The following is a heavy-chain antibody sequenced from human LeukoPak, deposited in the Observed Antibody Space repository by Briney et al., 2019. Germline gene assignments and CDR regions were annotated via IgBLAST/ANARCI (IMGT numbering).Heavy chain of an antibody. CDR2: IIPIFGTA. D-gene: IGHD3-22*01. Sequence: SVKVSCKASGGTFSSYAISWVRQAPGQGLEWMGGIIPIFGTANYAQEFQGRVTMTTEISTSTAYMELRSLRSDDTAVYYCAREYYDSSGYYYFDCWGQGTLVTVSS. CDR1: GGTFSSYA. V-gene: IGHV1-69*05. J-gene: IGHJ4*02. CDR3: AREYYDSSGYYYFDC.